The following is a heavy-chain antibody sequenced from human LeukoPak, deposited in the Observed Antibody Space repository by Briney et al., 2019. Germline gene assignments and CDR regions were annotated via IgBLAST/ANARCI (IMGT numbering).Heavy chain of an antibody. J-gene: IGHJ4*02. V-gene: IGHV3-7*01. Sequence: GGSLRLSCAASGFTFSSYWMSWVRQAPGKGLEWVANIKQDGSEKYYVNSVKGRFTISRDNAKNSLYLQMNSLRAEDTAVYYCARDSSGWTDLDYWVQGTLVTVSS. CDR2: IKQDGSEK. CDR1: GFTFSSYW. CDR3: ARDSSGWTDLDY. D-gene: IGHD6-19*01.